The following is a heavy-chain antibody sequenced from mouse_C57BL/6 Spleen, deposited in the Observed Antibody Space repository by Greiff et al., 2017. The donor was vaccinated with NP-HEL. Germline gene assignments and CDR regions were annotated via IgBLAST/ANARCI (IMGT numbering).Heavy chain of an antibody. CDR3: ARRYGSSYAMDY. V-gene: IGHV1-54*01. Sequence: VKLMESGAELVRPGTSVKVSCKASGYAFTNYLIEWVKQRPGQGLEWIGVINPGSGGTNYNEKFKGKATLTADKSSSTAYMQLSSLTSEDSAVYFCARRYGSSYAMDYWGQGTSVTVSS. J-gene: IGHJ4*01. CDR1: GYAFTNYL. CDR2: INPGSGGT. D-gene: IGHD1-1*01.